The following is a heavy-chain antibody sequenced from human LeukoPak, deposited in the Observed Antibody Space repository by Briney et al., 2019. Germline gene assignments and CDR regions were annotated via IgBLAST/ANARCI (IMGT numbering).Heavy chain of an antibody. D-gene: IGHD5-18*01. CDR2: IKQDGSEK. V-gene: IGHV3-7*01. J-gene: IGHJ4*02. CDR1: GFTFSSYE. CDR3: ARDREVDTAMVIVFFDY. Sequence: GGSLRLSCAASGFTFSSYEINWVRQAPGKGLEWVANIKQDGSEKYYVDSVKGRFTISRDNAKNSLYLQMNSLRAEDTAVYYCARDREVDTAMVIVFFDYWGQGTLVTVSS.